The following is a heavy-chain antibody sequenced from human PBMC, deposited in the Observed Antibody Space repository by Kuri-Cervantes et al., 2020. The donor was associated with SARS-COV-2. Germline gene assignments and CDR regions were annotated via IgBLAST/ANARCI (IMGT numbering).Heavy chain of an antibody. J-gene: IGHJ4*02. Sequence: GGSLRLSCAASGFTFSSYWMAWVRQVPGKGLEWVANIRQDAGDKNCVDSVRGRFPISRDNAKNSLYLQMNSLGAEDTAVYYCARDQGRALDSWGQGTLVTVSS. CDR2: IRQDAGDK. CDR3: ARDQGRALDS. V-gene: IGHV3-7*01. CDR1: GFTFSSYW.